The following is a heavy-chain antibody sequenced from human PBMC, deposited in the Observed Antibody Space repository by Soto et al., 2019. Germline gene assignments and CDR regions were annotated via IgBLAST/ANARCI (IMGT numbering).Heavy chain of an antibody. CDR2: ISYDGSNK. Sequence: QVQLVESGGGVVQPGRSLRLSCAASGFTFSSYAMHWVRQAPGKGLEWVAVISYDGSNKYYADSVKGRFTISRDNSKNTLYLQMNSLRAEDTAVYYCAKGKGFDLLLRNFDYWGQGTLVTVSS. V-gene: IGHV3-30-3*01. CDR3: AKGKGFDLLLRNFDY. J-gene: IGHJ4*02. D-gene: IGHD3-9*01. CDR1: GFTFSSYA.